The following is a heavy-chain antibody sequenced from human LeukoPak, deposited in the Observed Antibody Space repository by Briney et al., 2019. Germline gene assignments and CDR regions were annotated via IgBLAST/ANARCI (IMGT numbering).Heavy chain of an antibody. CDR2: FNQRGSP. D-gene: IGHD3-16*02. V-gene: IGHV4-34*01. Sequence: PSETLSLTCAVYGGSFSGYYWSWIRQPPGKGLEWIGEFNQRGSPNYNPSLKSRVTISVDTSKNQFSLKLSSVTAADTAVYYCARHYYDYVWGSYRLAGTRGYKFDYWGQGTLVTVSS. CDR1: GGSFSGYY. CDR3: ARHYYDYVWGSYRLAGTRGYKFDY. J-gene: IGHJ4*02.